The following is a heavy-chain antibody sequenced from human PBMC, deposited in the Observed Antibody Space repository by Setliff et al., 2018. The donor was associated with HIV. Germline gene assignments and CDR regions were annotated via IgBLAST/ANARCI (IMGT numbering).Heavy chain of an antibody. J-gene: IGHJ6*03. CDR3: ARGEAAAGTSYYYYYMDV. D-gene: IGHD6-13*01. Sequence: SETLSLTCTVSGGSISSGGYYWSWIRQHPGKGLEWIGYIYYSGSTYYNPSLKSRVTISVDTSKNQFSLKLSSVTAADTAVYYCARGEAAAGTSYYYYYMDVWGKGTTVTVSS. CDR2: IYYSGST. V-gene: IGHV4-31*03. CDR1: GGSISSGGYY.